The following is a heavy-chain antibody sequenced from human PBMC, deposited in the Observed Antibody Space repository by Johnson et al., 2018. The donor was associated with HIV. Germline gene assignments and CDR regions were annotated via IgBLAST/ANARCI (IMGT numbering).Heavy chain of an antibody. CDR2: ISYDGSNK. Sequence: VQLVESGGGVVQPGRSLRLSCAASGFTFSSYAMHWVRQAPGKGLEWVAVISYDGSNKYYADSVKGRFTISRDNSKNTAYLQMNSLKTEDTAVYYCTRRRDLDAFDIWGQGTMVTVSS. CDR1: GFTFSSYA. V-gene: IGHV3-30*04. J-gene: IGHJ3*02. CDR3: TRRRDLDAFDI.